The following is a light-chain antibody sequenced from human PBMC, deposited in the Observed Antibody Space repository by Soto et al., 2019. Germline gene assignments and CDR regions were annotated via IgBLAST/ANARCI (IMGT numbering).Light chain of an antibody. Sequence: QAVVTQEPSFSVSPGGTVTLTCGLSSGSVSTNYYPSWYQQTPGQSPRTLIYSTDIRSSGVPDRFSGSILGNKAALTITGAQADDESGYFCVLYMGSGIPPVFSGGTKLTVL. CDR2: STD. V-gene: IGLV8-61*01. J-gene: IGLJ3*02. CDR3: VLYMGSGIPPV. CDR1: SGSVSTNYY.